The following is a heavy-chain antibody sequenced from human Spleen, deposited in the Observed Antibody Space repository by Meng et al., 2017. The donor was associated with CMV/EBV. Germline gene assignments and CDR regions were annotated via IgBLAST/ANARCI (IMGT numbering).Heavy chain of an antibody. J-gene: IGHJ6*01. Sequence: ASVKVSCKASGYTFTNFYMHWVRQAPGQGLEWMGVSNPRGHSTKYPQKFHDRVTVTRDTSTSTVYMELRGLRSEDTAVYYCARAYCGGDCQFVWGSSNYYGMDVWGPGTTVTVS. CDR3: ARAYCGGDCQFVWGSSNYYGMDV. CDR1: GYTFTNFY. V-gene: IGHV1-46*01. D-gene: IGHD2-21*01. CDR2: SNPRGHST.